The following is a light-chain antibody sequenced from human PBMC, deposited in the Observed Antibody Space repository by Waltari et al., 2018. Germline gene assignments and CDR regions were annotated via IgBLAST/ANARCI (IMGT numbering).Light chain of an antibody. CDR3: QNHERLPAT. V-gene: IGKV3-20*01. CDR2: AAS. CDR1: QSFSKY. Sequence: EVVLPQPPGTLSLSQGERATLSCRASQSFSKYLAWYQQRPGQAPRLLIYAASTRATGIPDRFSGSGSGTDFSLTISRLEPEDFAVYYCQNHERLPATFGQGTKVEIK. J-gene: IGKJ1*01.